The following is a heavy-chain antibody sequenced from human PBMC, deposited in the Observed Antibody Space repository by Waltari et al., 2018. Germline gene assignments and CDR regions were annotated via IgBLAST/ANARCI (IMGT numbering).Heavy chain of an antibody. V-gene: IGHV3-7*01. CDR1: GFTFSMYW. CDR3: ARDGGGGSFQL. J-gene: IGHJ1*01. D-gene: IGHD3-16*01. CDR2: RKQDGGDK. Sequence: EVQLVESGGGLVQPGGSLRLSCAASGFTFSMYWMTWVRQAPGKGRETVANRKQDGGDKYYVASVRGRFTVSKDNAKNSLYLQMHSLRAEDTGVYYCARDGGGGSFQLWGQGTLVTVSS.